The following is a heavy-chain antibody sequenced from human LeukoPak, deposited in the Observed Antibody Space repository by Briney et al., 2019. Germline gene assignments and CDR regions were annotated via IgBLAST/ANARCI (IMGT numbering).Heavy chain of an antibody. D-gene: IGHD3-10*02. CDR3: AELGITMIGGV. CDR2: IKQDGSEK. J-gene: IGHJ6*04. Sequence: PGGSLRLSCAASGFAFSSYWMSWVRQAPGKGLEWVANIKQDGSEKYYVDSVKGRFTISRDNAKNSLYLQMNSLRAEDTAVYYCAELGITMIGGVWGKGTTVTISS. V-gene: IGHV3-7*01. CDR1: GFAFSSYW.